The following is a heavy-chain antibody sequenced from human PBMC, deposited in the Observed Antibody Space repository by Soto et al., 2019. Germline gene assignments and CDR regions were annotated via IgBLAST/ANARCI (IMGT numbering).Heavy chain of an antibody. CDR3: ARDFGRSTSCYDWWDECRINWFDP. J-gene: IGHJ5*02. CDR2: ISSSSSTI. D-gene: IGHD2-2*01. Sequence: GGSLRLSCAASGFTFSSYSMNWVRQAPGKGLEWVSYISSSSSTIYYADSVKGRFTISRDNAKNSLYLQMNSLRAEDTAVYYCARDFGRSTSCYDWWDECRINWFDPWGQGTLVTVSS. V-gene: IGHV3-48*01. CDR1: GFTFSSYS.